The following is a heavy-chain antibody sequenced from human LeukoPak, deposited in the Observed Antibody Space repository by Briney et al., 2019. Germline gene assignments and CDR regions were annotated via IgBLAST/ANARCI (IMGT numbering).Heavy chain of an antibody. J-gene: IGHJ3*01. CDR3: ARGGTTGTTTPTEDAFDL. CDR1: GFTFSSYA. CDR2: ISRSGGST. D-gene: IGHD1-1*01. Sequence: GGSLRLSCAASGFTFSSYAMSWVRQAPGKGLEWVSAISRSGGSTYYADSVKGRFTISRDNSKNTLFVQMDSLRAEDTAVYYCARGGTTGTTTPTEDAFDLWGQGTVVTVSS. V-gene: IGHV3-23*01.